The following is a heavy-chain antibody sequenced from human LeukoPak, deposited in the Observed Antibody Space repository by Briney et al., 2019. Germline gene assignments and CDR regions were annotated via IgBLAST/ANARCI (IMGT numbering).Heavy chain of an antibody. CDR3: ARDLIAAAGRYYYYYMDV. V-gene: IGHV4-30-2*06. D-gene: IGHD6-13*01. CDR2: IYHSGST. CDR1: GGSISSGGYY. Sequence: PSETLSLTCTVSGGSISSGGYYWSWIRQSPGKGLEWIGYIYHSGSTYYNPSLKSRVTISVDRSKNQFSLKLSSVTAADTAVYYCARDLIAAAGRYYYYYMDVWGKGTTVTVSS. J-gene: IGHJ6*03.